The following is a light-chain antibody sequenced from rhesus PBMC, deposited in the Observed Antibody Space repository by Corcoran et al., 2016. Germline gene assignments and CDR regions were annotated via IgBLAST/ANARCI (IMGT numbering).Light chain of an antibody. CDR2: LAS. CDR1: QDITNY. V-gene: IGKV1S14*01. Sequence: DIQMTPSPSSLSASVGDTVTITCRARQDITNYLDWYQQIPGKAPKPLVYLASTGERGVPSRLSGSGPGTDFNLTISSLQPEDFASYYCQQINSYPCSFGQGTKVEIK. CDR3: QQINSYPCS. J-gene: IGKJ2*01.